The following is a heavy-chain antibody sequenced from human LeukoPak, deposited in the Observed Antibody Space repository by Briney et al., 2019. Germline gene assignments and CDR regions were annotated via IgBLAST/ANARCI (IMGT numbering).Heavy chain of an antibody. V-gene: IGHV3-48*03. CDR2: ISSSGSTI. D-gene: IGHD6-6*01. CDR3: AKDIGSSSSDPTFDY. CDR1: GFTFSSYE. J-gene: IGHJ4*02. Sequence: GGSLRLSCAASGFTFSSYEMNWVRQAPGKGLEWVSYISSSGSTIYYADSVKGRFTISRDNAKNSLYLQMNSLRAEDMALYYCAKDIGSSSSDPTFDYWGQGTLVTVSS.